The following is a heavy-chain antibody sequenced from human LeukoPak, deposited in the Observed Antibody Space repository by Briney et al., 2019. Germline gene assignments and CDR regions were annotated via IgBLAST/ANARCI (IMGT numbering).Heavy chain of an antibody. D-gene: IGHD3-3*01. CDR1: GGSISSSSYY. J-gene: IGHJ4*02. CDR3: ARNPRNKLRFLEWLLFYFDY. CDR2: IYYSGST. V-gene: IGHV4-39*07. Sequence: SETLSLTCTVSGGSISSSSYYWGWIRQPPGKGLEWIGSIYYSGSTYYNPSLKSRLTISLDTSKNQFSLKLSSVTAADTAVYYCARNPRNKLRFLEWLLFYFDYWGQGTLVTVSS.